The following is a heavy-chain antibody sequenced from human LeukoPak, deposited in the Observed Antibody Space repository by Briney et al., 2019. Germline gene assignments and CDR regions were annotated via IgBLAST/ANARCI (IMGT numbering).Heavy chain of an antibody. CDR2: IYWDDDK. J-gene: IGHJ4*02. Sequence: SGPTLVKPTQTLTLTCTFSGFSLSTTGAGVGWIRQPPGKALEWLALIYWDDDKRCSPSLKSWLTITKDTSKNQVVLTVTHMDPVDTGTYYCAHYGSGSYDYWGQGTLVTVSS. CDR3: AHYGSGSYDY. CDR1: GFSLSTTGAG. V-gene: IGHV2-5*02. D-gene: IGHD3-10*01.